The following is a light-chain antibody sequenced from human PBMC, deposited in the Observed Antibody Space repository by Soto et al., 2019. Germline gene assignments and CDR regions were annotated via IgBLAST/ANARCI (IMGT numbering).Light chain of an antibody. CDR3: SSYTRSSKVV. CDR2: EVS. CDR1: SSDVGGYKY. J-gene: IGLJ2*01. Sequence: SVLTQPASVSGSPGQSITISCTGTSSDVGGYKYVSWYQQHPGKAPKLMIYEVSHRPSGVSNRFSGSKSGNTASLTISGLQAEDEADYYCSSYTRSSKVVFGGGTKVTVL. V-gene: IGLV2-14*01.